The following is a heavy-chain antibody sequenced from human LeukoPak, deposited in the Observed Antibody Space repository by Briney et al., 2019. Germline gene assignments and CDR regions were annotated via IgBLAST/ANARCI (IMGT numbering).Heavy chain of an antibody. Sequence: GGSLRLSCAASGFTFSSYLMHWVRQAPGKGLEWVALISYDGSTKHYADSVKGRFTISRDNSKNTLSLQINSLRPEDTAVYYCAKDLHYYGPGSSPQYWGQGTLVTVSS. J-gene: IGHJ4*02. CDR1: GFTFSSYL. CDR3: AKDLHYYGPGSSPQY. D-gene: IGHD3-10*01. V-gene: IGHV3-30*18. CDR2: ISYDGSTK.